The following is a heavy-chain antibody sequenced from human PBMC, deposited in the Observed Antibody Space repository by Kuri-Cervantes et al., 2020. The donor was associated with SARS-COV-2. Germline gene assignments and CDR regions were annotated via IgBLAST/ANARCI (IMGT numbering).Heavy chain of an antibody. D-gene: IGHD1-26*01. V-gene: IGHV5-51*01. CDR1: GYSFTNYW. Sequence: KVSCKGSGYSFTNYWIGWVRQMPGKGLEWMGIIYPGDSDTSYSPSFQGQVIISADKSISTAFLQWSCLKASDTAMYYCARTRGSYYTDAFDLWGQGTMVTVSS. CDR2: IYPGDSDT. CDR3: ARTRGSYYTDAFDL. J-gene: IGHJ3*01.